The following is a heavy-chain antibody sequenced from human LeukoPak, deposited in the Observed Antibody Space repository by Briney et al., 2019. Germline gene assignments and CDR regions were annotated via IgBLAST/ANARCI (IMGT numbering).Heavy chain of an antibody. CDR2: MSYDGSNR. V-gene: IGHV3-30*18. Sequence: GGSLRLSCAASGFTFSTYGMHWVRQAPGKGLEWVALMSYDGSNRYYADSVKGRFTISRDNSKNTLYLQMNRLTAEDTAVYYCAELGITMIGGVWGKGTTVTISS. CDR3: AELGITMIGGV. J-gene: IGHJ6*04. D-gene: IGHD3-10*02. CDR1: GFTFSTYG.